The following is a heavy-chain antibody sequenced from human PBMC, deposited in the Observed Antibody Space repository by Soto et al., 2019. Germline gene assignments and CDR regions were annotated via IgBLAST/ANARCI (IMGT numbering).Heavy chain of an antibody. CDR1: GFPFSSYW. Sequence: GGSLRLSCATSGFPFSSYWMHWVRPAPGKGLVWVSRIYTDGTTTNYADSVKGRFTISRDNAKNTLYLQMNSLRAEDTAVYYCARGLRNTYDVDVWGQGTTVTVSS. D-gene: IGHD4-17*01. CDR2: IYTDGTTT. J-gene: IGHJ6*02. CDR3: ARGLRNTYDVDV. V-gene: IGHV3-74*01.